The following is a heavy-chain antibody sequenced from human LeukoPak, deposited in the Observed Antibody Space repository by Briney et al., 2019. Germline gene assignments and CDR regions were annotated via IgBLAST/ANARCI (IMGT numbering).Heavy chain of an antibody. D-gene: IGHD3-22*01. J-gene: IGHJ3*01. CDR3: AKDETDYYDNSGGAFDV. CDR2: SGGSSGSI. CDR1: GFTFSSYG. V-gene: IGHV3-23*01. Sequence: PGGSLRLSCTGSGFTFSSYGMSWVRQAPGKGLEWVGVSGGSSGSIFYADSVSGRFGISRDNSKNTLYLQMSSLRAEDTAVYYCAKDETDYYDNSGGAFDVWGQGTMVTVSS.